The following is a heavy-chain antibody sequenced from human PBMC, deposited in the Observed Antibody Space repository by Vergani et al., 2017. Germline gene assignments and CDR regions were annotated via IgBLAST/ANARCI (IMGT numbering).Heavy chain of an antibody. J-gene: IGHJ5*02. D-gene: IGHD6-6*01. CDR2: INPNSCGT. CDR3: ARANSSSFRFDP. Sequence: QVQLVQSGAEVKKPGASVKVSCKASGYTFTGYYMHWVRQAPGQGLEWMGWINPNSCGTNYAQKFQGWVTMTRDTSIRTANMELSRLRSDDTAVYYCARANSSSFRFDPWGQGTLVTVSS. CDR1: GYTFTGYY. V-gene: IGHV1-2*04.